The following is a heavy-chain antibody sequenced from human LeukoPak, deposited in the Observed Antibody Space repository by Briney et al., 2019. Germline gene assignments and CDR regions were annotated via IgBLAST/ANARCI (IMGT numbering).Heavy chain of an antibody. J-gene: IGHJ4*02. Sequence: PGGSLRLSCAASGFTFSNYWMNWVRQAPGKGLEWVANIKQDRSEKYYVDSVEGRFIISRDNAKDSLYLQMNSLRAEDTAVYYCARDCQYSNTNCRCCWGQGTLVTVSS. CDR2: IKQDRSEK. D-gene: IGHD2-2*01. CDR3: ARDCQYSNTNCRCC. V-gene: IGHV3-7*01. CDR1: GFTFSNYW.